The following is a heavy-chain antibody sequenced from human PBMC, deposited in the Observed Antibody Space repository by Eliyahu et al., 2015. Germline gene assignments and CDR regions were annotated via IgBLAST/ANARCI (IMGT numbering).Heavy chain of an antibody. V-gene: IGHV3-21*01. CDR2: ISSSSSYI. CDR3: ARDAVWFGELLGYGMDV. CDR1: GFTFSSYS. J-gene: IGHJ6*02. Sequence: VQLVESGGGLVKPGGSLRLSCAASGFTFSSYSMNWVRQAPGKGLEWVSSISSSSSYIYYADSVKGRFTISRDNAKNSLYLQMNSLRAEDTAVYYCARDAVWFGELLGYGMDVWGQGTTVTVSS. D-gene: IGHD3-10*01.